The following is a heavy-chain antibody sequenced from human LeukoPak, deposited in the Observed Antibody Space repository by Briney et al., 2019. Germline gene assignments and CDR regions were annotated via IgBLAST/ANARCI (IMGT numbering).Heavy chain of an antibody. CDR3: ATSSGYFSYYFDY. CDR2: INSDGSYT. CDR1: GFTFSSFW. J-gene: IGHJ4*02. V-gene: IGHV3-74*01. Sequence: GVSLRLSCAASGFTFSSFWMHWVRQAPGKGLVWVSRINSDGSYTSYADFVKGRFTISRDSAKNTLYLQMNSLRAEDTAVYHCATSSGYFSYYFDYWGQGTLVTVSS. D-gene: IGHD3-3*01.